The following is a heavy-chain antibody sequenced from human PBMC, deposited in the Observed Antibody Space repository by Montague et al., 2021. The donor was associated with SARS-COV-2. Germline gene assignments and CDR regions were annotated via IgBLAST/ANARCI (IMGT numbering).Heavy chain of an antibody. V-gene: IGHV4-39*01. J-gene: IGHJ3*02. D-gene: IGHD1-26*01. CDR2: IYHSGST. Sequence: SETLSLTCTVFGGSISSSSYYWAWIRQPPGKGLEWIGSIYHSGSTFYNPSLKSRVSMPVDTSKNQFSLKLSPVTAADTAMYYCARVKWELSVGNVFDIWGQGTMVTVSS. CDR1: GGSISSSSYY. CDR3: ARVKWELSVGNVFDI.